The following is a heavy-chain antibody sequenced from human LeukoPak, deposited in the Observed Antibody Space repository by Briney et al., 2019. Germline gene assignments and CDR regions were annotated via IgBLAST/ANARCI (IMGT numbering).Heavy chain of an antibody. V-gene: IGHV3-74*01. CDR2: INSDGSTT. CDR3: ATSTYCSGGSCYSRTFRY. D-gene: IGHD2-15*01. Sequence: GGSLRLSCAASGFTFSTYWMHWVRQAPGKGLVWVSRINSDGSTTNYADSVKGRFSISRDNAKNTLYLQMNSLRAEDTAVYYCATSTYCSGGSCYSRTFRYWGQGTLVTVSS. J-gene: IGHJ4*02. CDR1: GFTFSTYW.